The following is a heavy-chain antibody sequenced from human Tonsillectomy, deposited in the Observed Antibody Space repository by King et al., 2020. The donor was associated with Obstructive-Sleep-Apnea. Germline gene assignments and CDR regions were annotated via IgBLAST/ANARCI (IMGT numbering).Heavy chain of an antibody. V-gene: IGHV3-23*04. CDR3: AKDSMDYDTLTGPVDY. D-gene: IGHD3-9*01. J-gene: IGHJ4*02. CDR2: ISGGGGST. Sequence: VQLVESGGGLVQPGGSLRLSCAGSGFTFRSYAMSWVRQAPGKGLEWVSGISGGGGSTYYADSVKGRFTISRDYSQNTLYLQMNSLRAEDTAVYYCAKDSMDYDTLTGPVDYWGQGTLVTVSS. CDR1: GFTFRSYA.